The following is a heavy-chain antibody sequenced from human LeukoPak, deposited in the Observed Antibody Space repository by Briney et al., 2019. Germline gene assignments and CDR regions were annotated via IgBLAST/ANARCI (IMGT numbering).Heavy chain of an antibody. J-gene: IGHJ5*02. Sequence: KPSETLSLTCTVSGGSISSYYWSWIRQPPGKGLEWIGEINDSGSTNYNPSLKSRVTILVDTSKNQFSLKLSSVTAADMAVYYCARHFAEHSLAITMVRGAAKRFDPWGQGTLVTVSS. V-gene: IGHV4-34*01. CDR1: GGSISSYY. CDR3: ARHFAEHSLAITMVRGAAKRFDP. CDR2: INDSGST. D-gene: IGHD3-10*01.